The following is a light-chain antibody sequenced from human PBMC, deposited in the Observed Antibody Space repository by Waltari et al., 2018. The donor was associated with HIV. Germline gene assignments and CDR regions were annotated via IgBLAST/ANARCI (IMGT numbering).Light chain of an antibody. CDR2: DTD. J-gene: IGLJ1*01. CDR1: TGVVPSGHY. Sequence: QAVVTQEPSLTVSPGGTLTLTCGSHTGVVPSGHYPFWFQQKPGQAPRTLIYDTDNTHSWTPARFSGSLLGGKAALTLSGAQPEDEADYYCLLSYSGNLIFGTGTKVTVL. V-gene: IGLV7-46*01. CDR3: LLSYSGNLI.